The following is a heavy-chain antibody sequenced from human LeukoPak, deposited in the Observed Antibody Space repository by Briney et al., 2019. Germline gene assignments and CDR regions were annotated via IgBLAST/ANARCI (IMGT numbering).Heavy chain of an antibody. CDR1: GGSISSYY. V-gene: IGHV4-59*01. J-gene: IGHJ3*02. CDR2: IYYSGST. Sequence: SETLSLTCTVSGGSISSYYWSWIRQPPGKGLEWIGYIYYSGSTNYNPSLKSRVTISVDTSKNQFSLKLSSVTAADTAVYYCARSLPTWRAAFDIWGQGTMVTVSS. D-gene: IGHD3-16*01. CDR3: ARSLPTWRAAFDI.